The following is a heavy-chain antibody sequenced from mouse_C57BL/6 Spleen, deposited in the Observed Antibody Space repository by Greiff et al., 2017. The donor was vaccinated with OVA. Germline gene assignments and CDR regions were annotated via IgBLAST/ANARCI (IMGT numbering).Heavy chain of an antibody. CDR1: GFTFSDYG. D-gene: IGHD1-1*01. CDR3: ARSYYYGSSSGWFAH. CDR2: ISSGSSTI. V-gene: IGHV5-17*01. J-gene: IGHJ3*01. Sequence: EVQLVESGGGLVKPGGSLKLSCAASGFTFSDYGMHWVRQAPEKGLEWVAYISSGSSTIYYADTVKGRFTISRDNAKNTLFLQMTSLRSEDTAMYYCARSYYYGSSSGWFAHWGQGTLVTVSA.